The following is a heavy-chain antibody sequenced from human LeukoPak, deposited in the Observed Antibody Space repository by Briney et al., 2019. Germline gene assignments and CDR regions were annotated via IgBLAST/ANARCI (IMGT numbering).Heavy chain of an antibody. D-gene: IGHD6-6*01. CDR3: ATGPRSIDYFDY. V-gene: IGHV1-2*02. CDR2: INPNSGGT. Sequence: ASVKVSCKASGYTFTGYYMHGVRQAPGQGLEWMGWINPNSGGTNYEQKFQGRVTMTRDTSISTAYMELSRLRSDDTAVYYCATGPRSIDYFDYWGQGTLVTVSS. CDR1: GYTFTGYY. J-gene: IGHJ4*02.